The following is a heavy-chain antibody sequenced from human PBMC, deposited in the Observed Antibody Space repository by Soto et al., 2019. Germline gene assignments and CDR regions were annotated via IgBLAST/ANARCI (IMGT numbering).Heavy chain of an antibody. CDR3: ARGPSYSNYFYFDY. CDR1: GYTFTSYA. Sequence: ASVKVSCKASGYTFTSYAMHWVRQAPGQRLEWMGWINAGNGNTKYSQKFQGRVTITRDTSASTAYMELSSLRSEDTAVYYCARGPSYSNYFYFDYWGQGTLVTVSS. D-gene: IGHD4-4*01. CDR2: INAGNGNT. V-gene: IGHV1-3*01. J-gene: IGHJ4*02.